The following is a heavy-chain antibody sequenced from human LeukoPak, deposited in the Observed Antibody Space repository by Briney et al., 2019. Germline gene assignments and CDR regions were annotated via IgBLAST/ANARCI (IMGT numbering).Heavy chain of an antibody. Sequence: PSETLSLTCTVPGGSISSYYWSWIRQPPGKGLECIVYIYTSGSTNYNPSLKSRVTISVDTSKNQFSLKLSSVTAADTAVYYCAGSYSSSWPDAFDIWGQGTMVTVSS. J-gene: IGHJ3*02. D-gene: IGHD6-13*01. CDR1: GGSISSYY. V-gene: IGHV4-4*09. CDR2: IYTSGST. CDR3: AGSYSSSWPDAFDI.